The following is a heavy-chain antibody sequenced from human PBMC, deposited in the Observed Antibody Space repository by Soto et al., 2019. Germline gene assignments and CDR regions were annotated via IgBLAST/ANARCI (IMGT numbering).Heavy chain of an antibody. J-gene: IGHJ4*02. CDR1: GYIFNTYG. CDR3: ARDLPNHHGSGTYFWYFDY. D-gene: IGHD3-10*01. Sequence: ASVKVSCKAFGYIFNTYGISWVRQAPGQGLEWMGWISPNNGNTYYAQNFQGRVTMTTDTSTSRAYMELRSLRSDDTAVYYCARDLPNHHGSGTYFWYFDYWGQGTLVTVSS. V-gene: IGHV1-18*01. CDR2: ISPNNGNT.